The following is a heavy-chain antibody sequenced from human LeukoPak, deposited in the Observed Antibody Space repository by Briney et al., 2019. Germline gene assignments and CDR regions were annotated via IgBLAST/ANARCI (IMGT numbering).Heavy chain of an antibody. Sequence: KPSETLSLTCTVSGGSISSYYWSWVRQPPGKELEWIGNVYYSGSTNYSPSLRSRVTISVDTSKNQFSLKLTSVTAADTAVYFCARLPLLYSSSTTPAYYFDYWGQGTLVTVSS. CDR2: VYYSGST. D-gene: IGHD6-6*01. CDR1: GGSISSYY. V-gene: IGHV4-59*08. CDR3: ARLPLLYSSSTTPAYYFDY. J-gene: IGHJ4*02.